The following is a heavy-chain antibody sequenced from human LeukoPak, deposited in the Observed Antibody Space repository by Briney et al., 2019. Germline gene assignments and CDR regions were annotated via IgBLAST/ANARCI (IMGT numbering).Heavy chain of an antibody. D-gene: IGHD3-3*01. Sequence: GGSLRLSCAASGFTFSSYWMHWVRQAPGKGLVWVSRITSDGSSTSYADSVKGRFTISRDNAKNTLYLQMNSLRAEDTAVYYCARLGGQPKYDFRSGYYPYWYFDLWGRGTLVTVSS. J-gene: IGHJ2*01. V-gene: IGHV3-74*01. CDR1: GFTFSSYW. CDR2: ITSDGSST. CDR3: ARLGGQPKYDFRSGYYPYWYFDL.